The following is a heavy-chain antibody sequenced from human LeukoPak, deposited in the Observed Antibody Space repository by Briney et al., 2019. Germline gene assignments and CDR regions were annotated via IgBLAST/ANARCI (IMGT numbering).Heavy chain of an antibody. Sequence: GGSLRLSCAASGFTFSNAWMSRVRQAPGKGLEWVSSISGSGGSTYYADSVKGRFTISRDNSKNTLYLQMNSLRGEDTAVYYCAKDREVTIADYFDYWGQGTLVTVSS. D-gene: IGHD4-11*01. CDR3: AKDREVTIADYFDY. CDR2: ISGSGGST. CDR1: GFTFSNAW. J-gene: IGHJ4*02. V-gene: IGHV3-23*01.